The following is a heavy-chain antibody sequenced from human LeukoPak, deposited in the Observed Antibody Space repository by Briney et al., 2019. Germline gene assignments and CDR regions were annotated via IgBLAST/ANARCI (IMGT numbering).Heavy chain of an antibody. CDR2: INWNGGST. V-gene: IGHV3-20*04. Sequence: PGGSLRLSCAASGFTFDDYGMSWVRQAPGKGLEWVSGINWNGGSTGYADSVKGRFTISRDNAKNTLYLQMNSLRAEDTAVYYCTRSPSLGGRYWGFDYWGQGALVTVSS. D-gene: IGHD1-26*01. J-gene: IGHJ4*02. CDR3: TRSPSLGGRYWGFDY. CDR1: GFTFDDYG.